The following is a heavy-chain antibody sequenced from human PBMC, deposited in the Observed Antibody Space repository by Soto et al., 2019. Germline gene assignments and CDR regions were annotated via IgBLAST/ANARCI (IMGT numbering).Heavy chain of an antibody. CDR3: ARVLLYATTHFDY. CDR1: GDTFTTNS. D-gene: IGHD2-8*01. Sequence: QVQLVQSGAEVKKPGSSVKVSCKASGDTFTTNSLNWVRQAPGQGLEWMGGIIPVVGTTKYAQKYQDRVTITGDKSTNTAYMELSSLRSDDTAVYYCARVLLYATTHFDYWGQGTPVTVSS. CDR2: IIPVVGTT. V-gene: IGHV1-69*06. J-gene: IGHJ4*02.